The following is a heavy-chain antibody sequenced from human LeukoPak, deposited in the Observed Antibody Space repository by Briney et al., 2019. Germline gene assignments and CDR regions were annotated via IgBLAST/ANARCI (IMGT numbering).Heavy chain of an antibody. Sequence: SETLSLTCAVYGGSFSGYYWSWIRQPPGKGLEWIGEINHSGSTNYNPSLKSRVTISVDTSKNQFSLKLSSVTAADTAVYYCARESRTGPLTFDYWGQGTLVTVSS. D-gene: IGHD2-8*02. CDR2: INHSGST. CDR1: GGSFSGYY. V-gene: IGHV4-34*01. J-gene: IGHJ4*02. CDR3: ARESRTGPLTFDY.